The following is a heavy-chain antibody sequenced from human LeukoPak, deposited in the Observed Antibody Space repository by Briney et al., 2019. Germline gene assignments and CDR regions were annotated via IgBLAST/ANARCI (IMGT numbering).Heavy chain of an antibody. Sequence: PGGSLRLSCAASGFTFSSYGMHWVRQAPGKGLEWVAVILSDGSKEFYTDSVKGRFTISRDNSKNTLYLQMNSLRAEDTAVYYCVRDSFYCSGGSCWDYFDYWGQGTLVTVSS. V-gene: IGHV3-33*01. J-gene: IGHJ4*02. CDR3: VRDSFYCSGGSCWDYFDY. D-gene: IGHD2-15*01. CDR1: GFTFSSYG. CDR2: ILSDGSKE.